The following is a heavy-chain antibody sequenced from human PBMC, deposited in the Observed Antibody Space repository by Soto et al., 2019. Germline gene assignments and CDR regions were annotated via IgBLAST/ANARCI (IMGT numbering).Heavy chain of an antibody. D-gene: IGHD1-26*01. V-gene: IGHV3-30-3*01. Sequence: GGSLRLSCAASGFTFSSYAMHWVRQAPGKGLEWVAVISYDGSNKYYADSVKGRSTISRDNSKNTLYLQMNSLRAEDTAVHYCARDRIVGATKVHYYGMDVWGQGTTVTVSS. CDR3: ARDRIVGATKVHYYGMDV. J-gene: IGHJ6*02. CDR1: GFTFSSYA. CDR2: ISYDGSNK.